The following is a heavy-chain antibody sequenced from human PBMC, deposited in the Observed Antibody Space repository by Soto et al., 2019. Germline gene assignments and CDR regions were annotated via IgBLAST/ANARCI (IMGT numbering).Heavy chain of an antibody. J-gene: IGHJ1*01. V-gene: IGHV3-74*01. CDR1: GFSFSSYW. D-gene: IGHD6-19*01. Sequence: EVQLVESGGGLVQPGGSLRLSCAASGFSFSSYWMHWVRQAPRKGMVWVSRINSDGSSTSYADSVKGRFTTSRDNAKNTLYLQMSSLRAEDAPVYYCARGRGGGSGAFQHWGQGTLVTVSS. CDR3: ARGRGGGSGAFQH. CDR2: INSDGSST.